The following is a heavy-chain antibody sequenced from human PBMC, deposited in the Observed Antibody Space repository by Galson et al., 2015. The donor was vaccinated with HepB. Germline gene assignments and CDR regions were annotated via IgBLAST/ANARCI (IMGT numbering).Heavy chain of an antibody. V-gene: IGHV1-58*01. CDR2: VDVGGGKT. D-gene: IGHD1-14*01. J-gene: IGHJ4*02. Sequence: SVKVSCKVSGFTFIRSAVQWVRQVRGQRLEWMGWVDVGGGKTNYAQKFKERVTITRDMTKSTAYMEVSNLRAEDTAVYYCVSVQRYISNWGQGTLVTVSS. CDR3: VSVQRYISN. CDR1: GFTFIRSA.